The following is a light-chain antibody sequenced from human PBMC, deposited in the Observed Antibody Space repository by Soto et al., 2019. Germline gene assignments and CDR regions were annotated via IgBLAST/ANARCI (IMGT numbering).Light chain of an antibody. CDR2: GTS. Sequence: EIVLTQSPGTLSLSPGERATLSCRASQIVASNYLAWYQQKPGQAPRFLMYGTSSRATGVPDRFTGSGSGTEFTLTISRLEPEDFAVYYCQQYGSSPRTFGQGTKVEVK. J-gene: IGKJ1*01. V-gene: IGKV3-20*01. CDR1: QIVASNY. CDR3: QQYGSSPRT.